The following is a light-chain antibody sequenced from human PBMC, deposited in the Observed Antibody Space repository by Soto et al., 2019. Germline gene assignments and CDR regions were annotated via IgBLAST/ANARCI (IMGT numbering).Light chain of an antibody. CDR3: GSYASNIYV. CDR2: EVS. CDR1: SSDVGGYNY. V-gene: IGLV2-14*01. J-gene: IGLJ1*01. Sequence: QSALTQPASVSGSPGQSITISCTGTSSDVGGYNYVSWYQLHPGKAPKLMIYEVSNRPSGVSNRFSGSKSGNTASLTISGLQAEDEADYYCGSYASNIYVFGTGTKLTVL.